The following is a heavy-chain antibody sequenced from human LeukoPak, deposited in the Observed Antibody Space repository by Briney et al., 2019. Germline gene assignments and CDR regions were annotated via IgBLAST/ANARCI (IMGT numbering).Heavy chain of an antibody. D-gene: IGHD2-8*01. CDR1: GFTFSSYG. V-gene: IGHV3-30*03. CDR2: ISYDGSNK. CDR3: ARDQVYAMDY. Sequence: PGRSLRLSCAASGFTFSSYGMHWVRQAPGKGLEWVAVISYDGSNKYYADSVKGRFTISRDNSKNTLYLQMNSLRAEDTAVYYCARDQVYAMDYWGQGTLVTVSS. J-gene: IGHJ4*02.